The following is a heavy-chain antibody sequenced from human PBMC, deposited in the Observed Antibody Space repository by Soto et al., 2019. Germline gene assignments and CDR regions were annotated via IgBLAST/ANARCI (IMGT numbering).Heavy chain of an antibody. D-gene: IGHD1-26*01. CDR2: ITYDGSNQ. CDR1: GLIFSSYT. CDR3: ARAPSGSYPEFDY. V-gene: IGHV3-30-3*01. Sequence: GSLRLSCAASGLIFSSYTMHWVRQAPGKGLEWVRVITYDGSNQYYADSVKGRFTISRDNSRNMLFLQMNSLRPDDTAVYYWARAPSGSYPEFDYWGQGTLVTVSS. J-gene: IGHJ4*02.